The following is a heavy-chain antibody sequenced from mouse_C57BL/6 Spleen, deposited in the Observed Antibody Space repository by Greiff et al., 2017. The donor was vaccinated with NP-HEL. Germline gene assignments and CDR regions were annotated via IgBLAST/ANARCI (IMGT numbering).Heavy chain of an antibody. Sequence: DVKLVESGPELVKPGASVKIPCKASGYKFTDYNMDWVKQSHGKSLEWIGDINPNHGGTIYNQKFKGKATLTVDKSSSTAYMGLRSLTSEDTAVYYCAIGITTVVRYFDVWGTGTTVTVSS. D-gene: IGHD1-1*01. J-gene: IGHJ1*03. CDR3: AIGITTVVRYFDV. CDR1: GYKFTDYN. CDR2: INPNHGGT. V-gene: IGHV1-18*01.